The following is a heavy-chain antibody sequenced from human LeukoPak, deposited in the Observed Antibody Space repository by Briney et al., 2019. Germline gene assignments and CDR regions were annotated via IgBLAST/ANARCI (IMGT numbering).Heavy chain of an antibody. V-gene: IGHV4-39*07. CDR3: STEWASQAITGFDS. Sequence: SETLSLTCTVSGGSVSNSRVYWGWIRQTPGEGLEWIGSIYYNGRTYYNPSLKSRVTISVDTPKHQFSLKLSSVTAADTAVYYCSTEWASQAITGFDSCGQGTQTTVS. CDR2: IYYNGRT. CDR1: GGSVSNSRVY. J-gene: IGHJ4*02. D-gene: IGHD1-26*01.